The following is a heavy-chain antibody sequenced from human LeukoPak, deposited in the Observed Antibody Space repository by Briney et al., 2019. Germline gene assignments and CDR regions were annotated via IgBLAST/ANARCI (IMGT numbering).Heavy chain of an antibody. D-gene: IGHD3-3*01. CDR1: GYTFTSYG. CDR2: ISAYNGNT. Sequence: GASVKVSCKASGYTFTSYGISWVRQAPGQGLEWMGWISAYNGNTNYAQKLQGRVTMTTDTSTSTAYMELRSLRSDDTAVYYCARAIGPRFLEWFNWFDPWGQGTLVTVSS. CDR3: ARAIGPRFLEWFNWFDP. J-gene: IGHJ5*02. V-gene: IGHV1-18*01.